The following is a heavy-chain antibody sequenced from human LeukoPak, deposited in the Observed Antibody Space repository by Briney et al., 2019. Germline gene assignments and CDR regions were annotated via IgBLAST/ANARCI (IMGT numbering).Heavy chain of an antibody. CDR3: AREGDGYNSPFDY. Sequence: GGSLRLSCAASGFTFSSYSMNWVRQAPGKGLEWVSSISSSSSYIYYADSVKGRFTISRDNAKNSLYLQMNSLRAEYTAVYYCAREGDGYNSPFDYWGQGTLVTVSS. V-gene: IGHV3-21*01. J-gene: IGHJ4*02. D-gene: IGHD5-24*01. CDR2: ISSSSSYI. CDR1: GFTFSSYS.